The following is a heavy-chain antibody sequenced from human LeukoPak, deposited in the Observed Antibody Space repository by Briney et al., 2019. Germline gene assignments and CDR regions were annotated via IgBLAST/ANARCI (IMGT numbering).Heavy chain of an antibody. D-gene: IGHD3-3*01. J-gene: IGHJ4*02. CDR3: AKGFWNRRTLGPYFFGY. Sequence: GASVKVSCKASGYIFTNHAMQWVRQAPGQRVXXXXXXXXWDGKTKYSPTFQGKFTITRETSGGTGYMDLSSLKYEETAVYYCAKGFWNRRTLGPYFFGYWGPGNLGTVSS. CDR1: GYIFTNHA. CDR2: XXXWDGKT. V-gene: IGHV1-3*01.